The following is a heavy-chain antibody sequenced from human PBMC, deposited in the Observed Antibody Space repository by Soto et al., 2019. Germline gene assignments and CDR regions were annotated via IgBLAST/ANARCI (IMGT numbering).Heavy chain of an antibody. Sequence: GGSLRLSCAASGLNVSYDYMHWVRQAPGKGLEWVSVLYNSGTTYYAESVKGRFTISRDNVKNTVYLEMNDLRVDDTAVYYCARDKTQGAGWFDPWGRGTLVTVSS. CDR1: GLNVSYDY. CDR3: ARDKTQGAGWFDP. CDR2: LYNSGTT. J-gene: IGHJ5*02. V-gene: IGHV3-53*01.